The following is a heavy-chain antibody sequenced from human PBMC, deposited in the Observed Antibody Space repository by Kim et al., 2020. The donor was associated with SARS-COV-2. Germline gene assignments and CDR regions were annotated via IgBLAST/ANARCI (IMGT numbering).Heavy chain of an antibody. D-gene: IGHD2-15*01. V-gene: IGHV4-59*13. CDR3: ARVGPVGYYYYGMDV. CDR2: IYYSGNT. CDR1: GGSISNYY. Sequence: SETLSLTCTVSGGSISNYYWSWIRQPPGKGLEWIGYIYYSGNTNYNPSLKSRVTISVDTSKNQFSLKLSSVTAADTAVYYCARVGPVGYYYYGMDVWGQGTTVTFSS. J-gene: IGHJ6*02.